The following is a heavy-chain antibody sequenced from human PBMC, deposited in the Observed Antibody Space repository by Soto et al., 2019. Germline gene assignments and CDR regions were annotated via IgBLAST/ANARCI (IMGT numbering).Heavy chain of an antibody. D-gene: IGHD6-19*01. CDR1: GYTFTSYA. CDR3: ARVSGWYVLDY. V-gene: IGHV1-3*05. Sequence: QVQLVQSGAEEKKPGASVKVSCKASGYTFTSYAMHWVRQAPGQRLEWMGWINAGNGNTKYSQKFQGRGTITRDTSARIAYMELSSLRSEDTAVYYFARVSGWYVLDYWGQGTLVTVSS. J-gene: IGHJ4*02. CDR2: INAGNGNT.